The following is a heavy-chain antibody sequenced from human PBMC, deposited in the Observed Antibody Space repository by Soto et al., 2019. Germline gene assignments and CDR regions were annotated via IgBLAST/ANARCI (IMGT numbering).Heavy chain of an antibody. J-gene: IGHJ4*02. V-gene: IGHV4-4*02. CDR1: GGSISSSHW. CDR2: IYHSGSI. D-gene: IGHD2-2*01. Sequence: PSETLSLTCAVSGGSISSSHWWSWVRQPPGKGLEWIGEIYHSGSIHYNPSLKSRVTISVDKSKNQFSLKLSSVTAADTAVYYCARRGYCISSICYYYFDYWGQGTLVTVSS. CDR3: ARRGYCISSICYYYFDY.